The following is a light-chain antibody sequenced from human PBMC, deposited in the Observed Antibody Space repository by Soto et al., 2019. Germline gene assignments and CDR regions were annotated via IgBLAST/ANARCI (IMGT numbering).Light chain of an antibody. CDR2: AAS. CDR1: QSISNSY. CDR3: QQDGSSPRT. V-gene: IGKV3-20*01. J-gene: IGKJ1*01. Sequence: EIVLTQSPGTLSLSPGERATLTCRASQSISNSYLAWHQQKPGQAPRLLIYAASNRATGIPDRFSGSGSGTDFTITINRLEPEDFAVYYCQQDGSSPRTFGQGTKVEIK.